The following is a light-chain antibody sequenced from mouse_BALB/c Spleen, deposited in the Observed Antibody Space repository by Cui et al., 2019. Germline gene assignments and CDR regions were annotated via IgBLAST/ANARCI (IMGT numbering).Light chain of an antibody. CDR2: LTS. J-gene: IGKJ5*01. CDR3: QQWSSNPLT. CDR1: SSVSY. Sequence: QIVVNQAQALTSAPPGEKVTMSCSASSSVSYMYWYQQKPRSSPKPWIYLTSNLASGVPARFSGSGSGTSYSLTISSMEAEDAATYYCQQWSSNPLTFGAGTKLELK. V-gene: IGKV4-68*01.